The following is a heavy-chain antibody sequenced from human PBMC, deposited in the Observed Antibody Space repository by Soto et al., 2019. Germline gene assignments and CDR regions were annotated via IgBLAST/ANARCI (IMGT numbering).Heavy chain of an antibody. V-gene: IGHV1-18*01. CDR3: ARCIQGDYYYGMAV. CDR2: INADYGNT. CDR1: GYTFYSHS. D-gene: IGHD5-18*01. J-gene: IGHJ6*02. Sequence: QAQLVQSGAEVRKPGASVKVSCKASGYTFYSHSISWVRQAPGQGLEWMGRINADYGNTQYAQKFRGRVTMTTDTXATTVYRELTNLRSDDTAVYYCARCIQGDYYYGMAVWGQGTTVTVSS.